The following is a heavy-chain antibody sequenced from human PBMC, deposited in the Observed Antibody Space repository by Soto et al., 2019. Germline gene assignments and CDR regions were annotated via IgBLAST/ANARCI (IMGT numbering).Heavy chain of an antibody. Sequence: GGSLRLSCAASGSTFSSYAMHWVRQAPGKGLEWVAVISYDGSNKYYADSVKGRFTISRDNSKNTLYLQMNSLRAEDTAVYYCARDAGIFGVVRRFDYWGQGTMVTVSS. D-gene: IGHD3-3*01. CDR3: ARDAGIFGVVRRFDY. V-gene: IGHV3-30-3*01. CDR2: ISYDGSNK. J-gene: IGHJ4*02. CDR1: GSTFSSYA.